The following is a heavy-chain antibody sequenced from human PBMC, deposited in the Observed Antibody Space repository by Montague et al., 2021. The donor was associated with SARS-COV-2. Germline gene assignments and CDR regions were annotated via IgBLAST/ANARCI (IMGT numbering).Heavy chain of an antibody. CDR3: ARHRRYDVVTYYPDF. J-gene: IGHJ4*02. CDR2: ISNGGRT. Sequence: SETLSLTCSVSGDSFDSDNFFWGWIRQPPGKRLEWIGVISNGGRTFDNPSLKSRVTISVHTSRNQLSLNVKSVTAADTAVYCCARHRRYDVVTYYPDFWGQGILVTVSS. V-gene: IGHV4-39*01. D-gene: IGHD3-9*01. CDR1: GDSFDSDNFF.